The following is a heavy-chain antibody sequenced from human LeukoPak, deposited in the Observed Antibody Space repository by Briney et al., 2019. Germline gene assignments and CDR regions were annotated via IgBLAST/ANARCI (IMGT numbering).Heavy chain of an antibody. J-gene: IGHJ4*02. D-gene: IGHD6-19*01. CDR1: GFTFSSYA. Sequence: GGSLRLSCAASGFTFSSYAMHWARQAPGKGLEWVAVISYDGSNKYYADSVKGRFTISRDNSKNTLYLQMNSLRAEDTAVYYCARWGGPDSSGPLAIFHYYFDCWGQGTLVSVSS. CDR2: ISYDGSNK. V-gene: IGHV3-30-3*01. CDR3: ARWGGPDSSGPLAIFHYYFDC.